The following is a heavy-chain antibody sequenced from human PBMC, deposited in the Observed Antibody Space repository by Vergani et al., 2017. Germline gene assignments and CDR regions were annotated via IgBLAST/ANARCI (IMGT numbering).Heavy chain of an antibody. V-gene: IGHV4-61*02. CDR1: GESIRSGSHY. J-gene: IGHJ4*02. CDR2: IHTGGST. CDR3: ARSRPYCTSGSCPAI. D-gene: IGHD2-15*01. Sequence: QVKLQESGPGLLKPSQTLSLTCTVSGESIRSGSHYWSWIRQPAGKGPAWIGHIHTGGSTEFNPSFKSRVSISLDTSKSQFSLKLNSVTVADTAVYYCARSRPYCTSGSCPAIWGQGTLVTVSS.